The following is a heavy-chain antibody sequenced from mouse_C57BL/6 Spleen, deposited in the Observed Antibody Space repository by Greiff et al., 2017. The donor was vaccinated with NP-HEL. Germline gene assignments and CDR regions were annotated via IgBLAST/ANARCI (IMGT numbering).Heavy chain of an antibody. V-gene: IGHV3-6*01. CDR2: ISYDGSN. CDR1: GYSITSGYY. J-gene: IGHJ2*01. D-gene: IGHD2-2*01. CDR3: ARGTMVTTGDY. Sequence: ESGPGLVKPSQSLSLTCSVTGYSITSGYYWNWIRQFPGNKLEWMGYISYDGSNNYNPSLKNRISITRDTSKNQFFLKLNSVTTEDTATYYCARGTMVTTGDYWGQGTTLTVSS.